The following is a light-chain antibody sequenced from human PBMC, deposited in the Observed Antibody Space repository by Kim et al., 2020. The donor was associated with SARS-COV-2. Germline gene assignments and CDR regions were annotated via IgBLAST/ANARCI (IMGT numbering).Light chain of an antibody. V-gene: IGKV3-15*01. J-gene: IGKJ2*01. CDR2: GAS. CDR3: QQYNNWPPDYT. Sequence: EIVLTQSPATLSVSPGERVTLSCRASQRISSNLAWYQQKPGQSPRLLIYGASTRATGMPDRFSGSGSGTEFTLTISSLRSEDVAVYFCQQYNNWPPDYTFGQGTSLEI. CDR1: QRISSN.